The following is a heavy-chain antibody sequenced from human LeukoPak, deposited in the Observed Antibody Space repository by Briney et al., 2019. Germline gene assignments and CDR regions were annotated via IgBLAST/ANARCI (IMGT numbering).Heavy chain of an antibody. D-gene: IGHD1-1*01. Sequence: GGSLRLSCAASGFTFSSHWMHWVRQVPGKGLVWVSRIDSDGRITTYADSVKGRFTISRDNAKNTLYLQMNTLRDEDTAVYYCARDYNWNPPDYWGQGTLVAVSS. CDR1: GFTFSSHW. J-gene: IGHJ4*02. CDR2: IDSDGRIT. V-gene: IGHV3-74*01. CDR3: ARDYNWNPPDY.